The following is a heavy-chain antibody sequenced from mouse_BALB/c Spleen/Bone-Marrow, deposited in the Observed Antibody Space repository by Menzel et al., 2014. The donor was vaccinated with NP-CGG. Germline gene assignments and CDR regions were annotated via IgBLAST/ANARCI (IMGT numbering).Heavy chain of an antibody. D-gene: IGHD1-1*01. CDR2: ISNGGGST. V-gene: IGHV5-12-2*01. J-gene: IGHJ3*01. CDR1: GFTFSSYG. CDR3: ARGIYYYGSSCVY. Sequence: EVQLQQSGGGLVQPGGSLKLSCAASGFTFSSYGMSWVRQTPEKRLEWVAYISNGGGSTYYPDTVKGRFTISRDNAKNTLYLQMSSLKSEDTAMYYCARGIYYYGSSCVYWGQGTLGTASA.